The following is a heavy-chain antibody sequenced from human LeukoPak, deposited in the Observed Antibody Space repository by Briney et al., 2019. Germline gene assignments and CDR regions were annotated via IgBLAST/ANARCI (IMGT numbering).Heavy chain of an antibody. CDR1: GFTFSSYG. CDR2: ISYDGSNK. Sequence: PGGSLRLSCAASGFTFSSYGMHWVRQAPGKGLEWVAVISYDGSNKYYVDSVKGRFTISRDNSKNTLYLQMNSLRAEDTAVYYCAKGGRRRYYYGMDVWGKGTTVTVSS. J-gene: IGHJ6*04. D-gene: IGHD1-14*01. CDR3: AKGGRRRYYYGMDV. V-gene: IGHV3-30*18.